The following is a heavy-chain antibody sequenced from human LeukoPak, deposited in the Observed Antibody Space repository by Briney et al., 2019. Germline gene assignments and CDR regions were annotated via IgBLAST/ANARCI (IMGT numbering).Heavy chain of an antibody. V-gene: IGHV3-21*01. CDR3: ARDITYCSGGSCYFDYFDY. D-gene: IGHD2-15*01. Sequence: SGGSLRLSCAASGFTFSSYGMHWVRQAPGKGLEWVSSISSSSSYIYYADSVKGRFTISRDNAKNSLYLQMNSLRAEHTAVYYCARDITYCSGGSCYFDYFDYWGQGTLVTVSS. CDR2: ISSSSSYI. J-gene: IGHJ4*02. CDR1: GFTFSSYG.